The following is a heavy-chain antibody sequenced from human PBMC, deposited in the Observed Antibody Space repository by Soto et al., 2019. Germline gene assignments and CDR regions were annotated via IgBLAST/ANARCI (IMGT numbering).Heavy chain of an antibody. CDR1: GGTFSSYT. CDR2: IIPIIGIA. Sequence: GASVKVSCKASGGTFSSYTISWVRQAPGQGLEWMGRIIPIIGIANYAQKFQGRVTITADKSTSTAYMDLSSLRSEDTAVYYCARLDRIEDYYFYMDVWGKGTTVTVSS. CDR3: ARLDRIEDYYFYMDV. J-gene: IGHJ6*03. V-gene: IGHV1-69*02. D-gene: IGHD3-9*01.